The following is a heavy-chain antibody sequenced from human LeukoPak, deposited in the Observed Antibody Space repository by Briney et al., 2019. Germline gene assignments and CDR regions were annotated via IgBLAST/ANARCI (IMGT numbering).Heavy chain of an antibody. CDR1: DSSITSTYY. V-gene: IGHV4-38-2*02. CDR2: VFRLQTVRT. J-gene: IGHJ4*02. CDR3: ARVLHAPYLIDS. Sequence: SETLSLTCTVSDSSITSTYYWAWFRQPPGKGLEWIATVFRLQTVRTFNNPSLGSRVTMSLDPSHNQFSLNLTSVTAADTALYFCARVLHAPYLIDSWGQGTLVTVSS. D-gene: IGHD2-8*01.